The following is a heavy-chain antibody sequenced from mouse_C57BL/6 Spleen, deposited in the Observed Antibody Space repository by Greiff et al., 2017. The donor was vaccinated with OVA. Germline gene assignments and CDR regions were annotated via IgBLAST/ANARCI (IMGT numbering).Heavy chain of an antibody. CDR1: GYTFTSYW. CDR2: IDPNSGGT. Sequence: QVQLQQPGAELVKPGASVKLSCKASGYTFTSYWMHWVKQRPGRGLEWIGRIDPNSGGTKYNEKFKSKATLTVDKPSSTAYMQLSSLTSEDASVSYYERDYGSSYYYFDYWGQGTTLTVSS. CDR3: ERDYGSSYYYFDY. D-gene: IGHD1-1*01. V-gene: IGHV1-72*01. J-gene: IGHJ2*01.